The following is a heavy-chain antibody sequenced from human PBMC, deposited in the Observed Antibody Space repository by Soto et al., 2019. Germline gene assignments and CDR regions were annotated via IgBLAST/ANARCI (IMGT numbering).Heavy chain of an antibody. CDR3: XXXXXXXXXXXXXXXXXV. CDR1: GFTFSSYE. CDR2: ISSSGSTI. Sequence: EVQLVESGGGLVQPGGSLRLSCATSGFTFSSYEMNWVRQXXGXXXXXXXXISSSGSTIYYADSVKGRFTISRDNAKNSLYLQXXXXXXXXXXXXXXXXXXXXXXXXXXXXXXXVXGQGTTVTVSS. J-gene: IGHJ6*02. V-gene: IGHV3-48*03.